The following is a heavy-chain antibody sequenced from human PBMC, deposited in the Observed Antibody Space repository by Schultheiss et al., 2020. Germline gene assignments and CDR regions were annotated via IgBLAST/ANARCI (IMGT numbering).Heavy chain of an antibody. CDR3: ARDKRYCSGGSCHSNNWFDP. CDR1: GFTFSSYA. Sequence: GESLKISCAASGFTFSSYAMTWVRQAPGKGLEWVASISGSGSPIYYSDSVKGRFTISRDYAKNSLYLQMHSLRADDTAVYYCARDKRYCSGGSCHSNNWFDPWGQGTLVTVSS. D-gene: IGHD2-15*01. CDR2: ISGSGSPI. J-gene: IGHJ5*02. V-gene: IGHV3-21*01.